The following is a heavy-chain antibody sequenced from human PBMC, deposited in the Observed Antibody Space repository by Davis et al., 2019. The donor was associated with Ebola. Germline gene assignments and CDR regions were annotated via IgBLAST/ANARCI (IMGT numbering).Heavy chain of an antibody. V-gene: IGHV2-26*01. CDR3: ARIVITMVRGVIRDYYYGMDV. CDR2: IFSNDEK. CDR1: GFSLSNARMG. D-gene: IGHD3-10*01. J-gene: IGHJ6*02. Sequence: SGPTLVKPTETLTLTCTVSGFSLSNARMGVSWIRQPPGKALEWLAHIFSNDEKSYSTSLKSRLTISKDTSKSQVVLTMTNMDPVDTATYYCARIVITMVRGVIRDYYYGMDVWGQGTTVTVSS.